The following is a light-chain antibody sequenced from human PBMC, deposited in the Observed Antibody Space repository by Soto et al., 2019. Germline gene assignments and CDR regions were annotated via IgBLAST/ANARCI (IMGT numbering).Light chain of an antibody. CDR2: GAS. CDR1: QSVYNN. J-gene: IGKJ1*01. V-gene: IGKV3-15*01. CDR3: QQHDSWPRT. Sequence: EIVMTQSPATLSVSPGETATLSCRASQSVYNNLAGHQQRPGQAPRLLIHGASTRATGVPAKVSGRGSGTEFTLTISSLQSEDCAVYYCQQHDSWPRTFGQGTKV.